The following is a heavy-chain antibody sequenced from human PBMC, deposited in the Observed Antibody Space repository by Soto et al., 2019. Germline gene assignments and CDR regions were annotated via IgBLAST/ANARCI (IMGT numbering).Heavy chain of an antibody. CDR1: GYTFTSYG. CDR2: ISAFNGDT. CDR3: TREAGWQRMVPYD. D-gene: IGHD6-25*01. V-gene: IGHV1-18*04. J-gene: IGHJ4*02. Sequence: QVQLVQSGSEVKKPGASVNVSCKAFGYTFTSYGFSWVRQVPGQGLEWLGRISAFNGDTQYAQTMKGRLTVTTDTSTTTDHMQLRSLTPADTAVYYCTREAGWQRMVPYDWGQGTLVSVS.